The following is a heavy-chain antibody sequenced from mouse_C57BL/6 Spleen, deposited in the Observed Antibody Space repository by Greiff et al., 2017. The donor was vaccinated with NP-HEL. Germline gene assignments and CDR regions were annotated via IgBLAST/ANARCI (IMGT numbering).Heavy chain of an antibody. Sequence: LQESGASVKISCKASGYAFSSYWMNWVKQRPGKGLEWIGQIYPGDGDTNYNGKFKGKATLTADKSSSTAYMQLSSLTSEDSAVYFCARSDSPLDYWGQGTTLTVSS. CDR2: IYPGDGDT. D-gene: IGHD6-2*01. V-gene: IGHV1-80*01. CDR1: GYAFSSYW. J-gene: IGHJ2*01. CDR3: ARSDSPLDY.